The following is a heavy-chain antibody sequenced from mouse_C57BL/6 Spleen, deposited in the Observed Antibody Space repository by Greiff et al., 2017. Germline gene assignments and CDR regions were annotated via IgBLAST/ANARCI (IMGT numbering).Heavy chain of an antibody. CDR2: ISNGGGST. D-gene: IGHD2-4*01. CDR1: GFTFSDYY. Sequence: EVKLVESGGGLVQPGGSLKLSCAASGFTFSDYYMYWVRQTPEKRLEWVAYISNGGGSTYYPATVKGRFTISRDNAKNTLYLQMSRLKSEDTAMYYCARSNDYDRYFDVWGTGTTVTVAS. J-gene: IGHJ1*03. V-gene: IGHV5-12*01. CDR3: ARSNDYDRYFDV.